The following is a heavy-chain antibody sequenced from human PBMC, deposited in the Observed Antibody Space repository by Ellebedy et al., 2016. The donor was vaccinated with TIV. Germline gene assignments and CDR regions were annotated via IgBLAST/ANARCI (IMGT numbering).Heavy chain of an antibody. CDR3: ARGSRGLEYPTDVMDV. Sequence: GESLKISXAASGFTFSSYSMNWVRQAPGKGLEWVSSISSSSSYIYYADSVKGRFTISRDNAKNSLYLQMNSLRAEDTAVYYCARGSRGLEYPTDVMDVWGLGTAVTVSS. J-gene: IGHJ6*02. D-gene: IGHD2/OR15-2a*01. V-gene: IGHV3-21*01. CDR1: GFTFSSYS. CDR2: ISSSSSYI.